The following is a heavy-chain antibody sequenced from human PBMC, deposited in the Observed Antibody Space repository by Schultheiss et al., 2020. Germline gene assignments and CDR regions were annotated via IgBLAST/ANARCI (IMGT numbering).Heavy chain of an antibody. V-gene: IGHV4-59*01. CDR1: GGSISSYY. CDR2: IYYSGST. J-gene: IGHJ5*02. Sequence: AETLSLTCTVSGGSISSYYWSWIRQPPGKGLEWIGYIYYSGSTNYNPSLKSRVTISVDTSTNQFSLKLSSVTAADTAVYYCASGLYYYDSSGYYRVHGWFDPWGQGTLVTVSS. D-gene: IGHD3-22*01. CDR3: ASGLYYYDSSGYYRVHGWFDP.